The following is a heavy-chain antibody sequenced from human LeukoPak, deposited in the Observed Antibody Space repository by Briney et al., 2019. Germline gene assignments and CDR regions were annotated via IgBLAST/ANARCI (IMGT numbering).Heavy chain of an antibody. CDR1: GFTFSSYA. CDR3: AKTPVVLQWLANYFDY. CDR2: ISGSGGST. J-gene: IGHJ4*02. D-gene: IGHD6-19*01. V-gene: IGHV3-23*01. Sequence: TGGSLRLSCAASGFTFSSYAMSWVRQAPGKGLEWVSAISGSGGSTYYADSVKGRFTISRDNSKNTLYLQMNSLRAEDTAVYYCAKTPVVLQWLANYFDYWGQGTLVTVSS.